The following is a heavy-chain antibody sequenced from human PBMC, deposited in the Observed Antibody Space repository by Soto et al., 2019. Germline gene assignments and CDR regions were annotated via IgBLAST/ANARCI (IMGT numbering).Heavy chain of an antibody. V-gene: IGHV3-66*01. D-gene: IGHD2-2*01. Sequence: EVQVVESGGGLGQPGGSLRLSCAASGFSVTNNYMNWVRQAPGKGLEWVSIIDIGGNTYYADSVKDRFTISRDNSRNTLYLQMDSLRAEDTAVYYCARGRGSTGYLGREHYFDYWGQGTLVTVSP. CDR3: ARGRGSTGYLGREHYFDY. J-gene: IGHJ4*02. CDR1: GFSVTNNY. CDR2: IDIGGNT.